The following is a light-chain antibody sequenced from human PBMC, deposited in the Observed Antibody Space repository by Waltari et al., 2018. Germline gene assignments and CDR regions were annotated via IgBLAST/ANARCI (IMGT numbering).Light chain of an antibody. CDR2: GAS. V-gene: IGKV3-20*01. Sequence: QSPGTLSLSLGERATVSCRASQSVSRALAWYQQKPGQSPRLLIYGASTRATGIPDRFSGSGSGTDFSLTISRLEPDDFAVYYCQHYLRLPVTFGQGTTVEI. CDR3: QHYLRLPVT. J-gene: IGKJ1*01. CDR1: QSVSRA.